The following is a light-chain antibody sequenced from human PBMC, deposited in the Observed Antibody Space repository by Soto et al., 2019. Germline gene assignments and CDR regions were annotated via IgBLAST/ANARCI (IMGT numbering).Light chain of an antibody. J-gene: IGKJ2*01. V-gene: IGKV4-1*01. CDR3: QQYESTPPT. CDR2: WAS. CDR1: QSVLYSSNNKNY. Sequence: DIVMTQSPDSLAVSLGARATINCKSSQSVLYSSNNKNYLAWYQQRPGQPPKLLIYWASTRESGVTDRFSGSGSGTDGTLTITSLQAEDVAVYYCQQYESTPPTFGQGTKLEIK.